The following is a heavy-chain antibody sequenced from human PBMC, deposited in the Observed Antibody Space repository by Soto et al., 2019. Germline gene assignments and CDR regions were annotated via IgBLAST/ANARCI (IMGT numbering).Heavy chain of an antibody. J-gene: IGHJ6*02. Sequence: QVQLVQSGAEVKKPGSSVKVSCKASGGTFSSYTISWVRQALGQGLEWMGRIIPILGIANYAQKFQGRVTITADKSTSTAYMELSSLRSEDTAVYYCARESYCSGGSCYGMDVWGQGTTVTVSS. CDR3: ARESYCSGGSCYGMDV. CDR2: IIPILGIA. V-gene: IGHV1-69*08. D-gene: IGHD2-15*01. CDR1: GGTFSSYT.